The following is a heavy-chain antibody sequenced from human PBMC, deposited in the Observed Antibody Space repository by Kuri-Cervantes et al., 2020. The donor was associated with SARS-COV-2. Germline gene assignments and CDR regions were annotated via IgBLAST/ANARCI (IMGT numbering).Heavy chain of an antibody. CDR1: GYTFTGYY. D-gene: IGHD3-3*01. Sequence: GGSLRLSCTASGYTFTGYYMHWVRQAPVQWLEWMGWIKPNSGDTNYAQKFQGRVTMTRDTSISKAYMELSRLRSDDTAVYYCARVQSGYYREINGYWGQGTLVTVSS. CDR3: ARVQSGYYREINGY. J-gene: IGHJ4*02. CDR2: IKPNSGDT. V-gene: IGHV1-2*02.